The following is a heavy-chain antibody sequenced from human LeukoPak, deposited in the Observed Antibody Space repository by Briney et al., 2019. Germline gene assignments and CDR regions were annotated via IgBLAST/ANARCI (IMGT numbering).Heavy chain of an antibody. J-gene: IGHJ6*03. Sequence: GGSLRLSCAVSGFTFSSYAMTWVRQAPGKGLEWVSSISGSSSYIYYADSVKGRFTISRDNAKSSLYLQVNSLRVEDTAVYYSAVGSGGSPLFYYYYYMDVWGKGTTVTVSS. V-gene: IGHV3-21*01. CDR3: AVGSGGSPLFYYYYYMDV. CDR2: ISGSSSYI. D-gene: IGHD2-15*01. CDR1: GFTFSSYA.